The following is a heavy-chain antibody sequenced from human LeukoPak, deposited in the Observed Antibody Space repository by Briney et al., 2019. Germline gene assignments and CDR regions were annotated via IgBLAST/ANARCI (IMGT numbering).Heavy chain of an antibody. CDR2: INPNSGGT. V-gene: IGHV1-2*02. J-gene: IGHJ4*02. CDR1: GYTFTDYY. D-gene: IGHD3-10*01. CDR3: ARGELVLRNVRGVLLY. Sequence: GASVKVSCKASGYTFTDYYMHWVRQAPGQGLEWMGWINPNSGGTKYVQKFQGRVTMTRDTSISTAYMELSRLISDDTAVYYCARGELVLRNVRGVLLYWGQGTLVTVSS.